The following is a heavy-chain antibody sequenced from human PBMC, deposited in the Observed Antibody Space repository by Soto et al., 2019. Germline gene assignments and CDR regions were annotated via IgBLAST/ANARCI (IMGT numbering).Heavy chain of an antibody. V-gene: IGHV3-30*03. CDR1: GFSFSDFG. Sequence: GGSLRLSCEGSGFSFSDFGIHWVRQAPGKGLEWVAVISYDGSITYYGESMEGRFSISRDNSKNVVFLQMNSLRPEDTALYFCARAAERDDYNSPNYFDTWGQGSLVTVSS. J-gene: IGHJ4*02. D-gene: IGHD4-4*01. CDR3: ARAAERDDYNSPNYFDT. CDR2: ISYDGSIT.